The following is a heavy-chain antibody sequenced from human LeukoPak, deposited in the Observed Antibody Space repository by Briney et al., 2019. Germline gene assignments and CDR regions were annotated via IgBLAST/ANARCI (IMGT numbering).Heavy chain of an antibody. CDR1: GFTVSSNY. Sequence: GGSLRLSCAASGFTVSSNYMSWVRQAPGKGLEWVSVIYSGGSTYYADSVKGRFTISRDNSKNPLYLQMNSLRAEDTAVYYCARCRYSSSSGWFDPWGQGTLVTVSS. J-gene: IGHJ5*02. D-gene: IGHD6-6*01. V-gene: IGHV3-66*02. CDR3: ARCRYSSSSGWFDP. CDR2: IYSGGST.